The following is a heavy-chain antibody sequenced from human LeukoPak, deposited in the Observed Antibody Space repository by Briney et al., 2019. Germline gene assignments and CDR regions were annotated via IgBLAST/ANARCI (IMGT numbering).Heavy chain of an antibody. CDR1: GYTFTSYG. CDR3: ATRKAYCGGDCYSYDY. V-gene: IGHV1-18*01. CDR2: ISAYNGNT. J-gene: IGHJ4*02. Sequence: GASVKVSCKASGYTFTSYGISWVRQAPGQGLEWMGWISAYNGNTNYAQKLQGRVTMTTDTSTSTAYMELRSLRSDDTAVYYCATRKAYCGGDCYSYDYWGQGTLVTVSS. D-gene: IGHD2-21*01.